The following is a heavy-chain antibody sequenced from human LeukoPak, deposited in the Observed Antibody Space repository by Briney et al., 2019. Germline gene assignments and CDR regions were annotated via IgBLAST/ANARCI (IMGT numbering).Heavy chain of an antibody. V-gene: IGHV4-59*08. CDR2: IYYSGST. D-gene: IGHD3-22*01. CDR1: GGSISSCY. CDR3: ARVSGYYDSSGYQPYFDY. J-gene: IGHJ4*02. Sequence: PSETLSLTCTVSGGSISSCYWSWIRQPPGKGLEWIGYIYYSGSTNYNPSLKSRVTISVDTSKNQFSLKLSSVTAADTAVYYCARVSGYYDSSGYQPYFDYWGQGTLVTVS.